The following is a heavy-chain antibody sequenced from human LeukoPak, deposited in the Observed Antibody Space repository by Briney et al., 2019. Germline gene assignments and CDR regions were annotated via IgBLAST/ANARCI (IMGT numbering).Heavy chain of an antibody. J-gene: IGHJ4*02. D-gene: IGHD4-23*01. V-gene: IGHV1-46*01. CDR1: GYTFTSHY. CDR2: INPSGGST. Sequence: ASVKVSCKASGYTFTSHYMHWVRQAPGQGLEWMGIINPSGGSTSYAQKFQGRVTMTRDTSTSTVYMELSSLRSEDTAVYYCARDMRLYGGAKGVLGYWGQGTLVTVSS. CDR3: ARDMRLYGGAKGVLGY.